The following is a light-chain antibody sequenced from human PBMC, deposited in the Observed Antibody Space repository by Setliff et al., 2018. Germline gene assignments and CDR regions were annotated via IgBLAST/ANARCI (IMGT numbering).Light chain of an antibody. CDR1: SSDVGGYDY. CDR2: DVT. J-gene: IGLJ1*01. CDR3: SSYTSSSTLGV. Sequence: QSVLTQPAAVSRSPGQSITISCTGTSSDVGGYDYVSWYQQHPGKAPKLIIYDVTKRPSGVSNRFSGSKSGNTASLTISGLQAEDEADYYCSSYTSSSTLGVFGTGTKVTV. V-gene: IGLV2-14*01.